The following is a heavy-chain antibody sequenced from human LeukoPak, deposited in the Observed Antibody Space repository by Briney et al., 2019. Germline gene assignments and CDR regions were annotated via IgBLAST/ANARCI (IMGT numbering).Heavy chain of an antibody. CDR1: GFTFSTYG. V-gene: IGHV3-23*01. J-gene: IGHJ4*02. D-gene: IGHD3-9*01. CDR2: ISGSGAST. CDR3: AKDGGEYYDILTGYPRGIDY. Sequence: PGGSLRLSCAASGFTFSTYGMSWVRQAPGKGLEWVSAISGSGASTYYADSVKGRFTISRDNSKNTLYLQMNSLRAEDRAVYYCAKDGGEYYDILTGYPRGIDYWGQGTLVTVSS.